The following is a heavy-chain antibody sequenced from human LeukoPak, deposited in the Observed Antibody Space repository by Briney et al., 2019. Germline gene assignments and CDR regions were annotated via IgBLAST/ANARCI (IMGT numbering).Heavy chain of an antibody. Sequence: PSETLSLTCTVSGGSISSSSYYWGWIRQPPGKGLEWIGSIYYSGSTYYNPSLKSRVTISVETSKNPFSLKLSSVTAADTAVYYCARGWGYSGYDLVKKGEFDYWGQGTLVTVSS. CDR3: ARGWGYSGYDLVKKGEFDY. CDR1: GGSISSSSYY. D-gene: IGHD5-12*01. V-gene: IGHV4-39*07. J-gene: IGHJ4*02. CDR2: IYYSGST.